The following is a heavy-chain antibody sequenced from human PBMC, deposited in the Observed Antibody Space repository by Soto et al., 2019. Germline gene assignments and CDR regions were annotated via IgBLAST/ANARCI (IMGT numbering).Heavy chain of an antibody. Sequence: GGSLRLSCAASGFTFSSYGMHWVRQAPGKGLEWVAVISYDGSNKYYADSVKGRFTISRDNSKNTLYLQMNSLRAEDTAVYYCAKDPGPYCSGGSCYRPGHGYWGQGTLVTVSS. CDR1: GFTFSSYG. D-gene: IGHD2-15*01. CDR3: AKDPGPYCSGGSCYRPGHGY. J-gene: IGHJ4*02. V-gene: IGHV3-30*18. CDR2: ISYDGSNK.